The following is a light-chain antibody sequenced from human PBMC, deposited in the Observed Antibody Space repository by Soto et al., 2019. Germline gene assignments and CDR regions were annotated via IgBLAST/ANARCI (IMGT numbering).Light chain of an antibody. V-gene: IGLV2-14*03. CDR2: DVS. J-gene: IGLJ1*01. CDR3: SSYTGTSTLYV. Sequence: QSALTQPASVSGSPGQSITISCTGTSSDIGGYNYVSWYQQLPGKVPKLIIYDVSNRPSGVSDRFSGSKSGNAASLTISGLQAEDGADYYCSSYTGTSTLYVFGTGTKLTVL. CDR1: SSDIGGYNY.